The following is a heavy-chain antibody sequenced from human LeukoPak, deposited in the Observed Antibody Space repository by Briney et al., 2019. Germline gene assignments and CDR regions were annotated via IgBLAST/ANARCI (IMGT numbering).Heavy chain of an antibody. J-gene: IGHJ6*03. CDR3: AKDQRGYSYGRLYYYYYMDV. D-gene: IGHD5-18*01. CDR1: GFTFSSYG. CDR2: IWYDGSNK. V-gene: IGHV3-30*02. Sequence: GGSLRLSCAASGFTFSSYGMHWVRQAPGKGLEWVAVIWYDGSNKYYADSVKGRFTISRDNSKNTLYLQMNSLRAEDTAVYYCAKDQRGYSYGRLYYYYYMDVWGKGTTVTVSS.